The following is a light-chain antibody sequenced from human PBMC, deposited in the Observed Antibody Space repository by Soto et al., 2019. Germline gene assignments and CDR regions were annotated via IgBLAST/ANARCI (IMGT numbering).Light chain of an antibody. CDR2: GAS. CDR3: QQYGSSLWT. J-gene: IGKJ1*01. Sequence: EIVLTQSPGTLSLSPGERATLSCRASQSVSSSYLAWYQQKPGQAPRPLIYGASSRATGIPDRFSGSASGTDFTLTISRLEPEDFAVYYCQQYGSSLWTFGQGTKVEI. CDR1: QSVSSSY. V-gene: IGKV3-20*01.